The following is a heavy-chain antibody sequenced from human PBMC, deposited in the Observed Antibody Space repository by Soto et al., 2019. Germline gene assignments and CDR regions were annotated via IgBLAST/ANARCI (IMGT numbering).Heavy chain of an antibody. CDR2: IYHSGST. Sequence: TLSLTCAVSGGSISSGGYSWSWIRQPPGKGLEWIGYIYHSGSTYYNPSLKSRVTISVDRSKNQFSLKLSSVTAADTAVYYCARGRDGYNYFDYWGQGTLVTVSS. CDR1: GGSISSGGYS. V-gene: IGHV4-30-2*01. CDR3: ARGRDGYNYFDY. J-gene: IGHJ4*02. D-gene: IGHD5-12*01.